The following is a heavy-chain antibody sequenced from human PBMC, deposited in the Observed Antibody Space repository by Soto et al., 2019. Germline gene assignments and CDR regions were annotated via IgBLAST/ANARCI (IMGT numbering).Heavy chain of an antibody. V-gene: IGHV3-7*01. CDR2: IKQDGSEK. Sequence: LRLSCAASGFTFSSYWMSWVRQAPGKGLEWVANIKQDGSEKYYVDSVKGRFTISRDNAKNSLYLQMNSLRAEDTAVYYCARDRYFTNGVCYSYYYYGMDVWGQGTTVTVSS. CDR1: GFTFSSYW. CDR3: ARDRYFTNGVCYSYYYYGMDV. J-gene: IGHJ6*02. D-gene: IGHD2-8*01.